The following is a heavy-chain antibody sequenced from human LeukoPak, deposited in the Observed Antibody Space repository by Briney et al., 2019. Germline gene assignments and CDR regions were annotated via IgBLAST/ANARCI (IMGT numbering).Heavy chain of an antibody. J-gene: IGHJ4*02. V-gene: IGHV4-4*07. CDR2: IYTTGST. CDR3: ARDIPCYSDISGFDY. CDR1: GGSISSYY. D-gene: IGHD3-22*01. Sequence: SETLSLTCTVSGGSISSYYWSWIRQPAGKGLEWIGHIYTTGSTNYNPSPKSRVTLSVDNSMNQFSLMLRSVTAADTAVYYCARDIPCYSDISGFDYWGPGTLVTVSS.